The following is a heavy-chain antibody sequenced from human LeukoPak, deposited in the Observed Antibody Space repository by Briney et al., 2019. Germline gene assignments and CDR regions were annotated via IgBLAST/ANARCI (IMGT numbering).Heavy chain of an antibody. D-gene: IGHD3-10*02. CDR3: ARGGNYVHY. J-gene: IGHJ4*02. CDR2: INSGGSAI. V-gene: IGHV3-11*04. CDR1: GFTISNYY. Sequence: GGSLRLSCAASGFTISNYYMSWVRQAPGKGLEWVSYINSGGSAIYYADSVKGRFTISRDNAKNSLYLQMNSLRADDTAVYYCARGGNYVHYWGQGTLVTVSS.